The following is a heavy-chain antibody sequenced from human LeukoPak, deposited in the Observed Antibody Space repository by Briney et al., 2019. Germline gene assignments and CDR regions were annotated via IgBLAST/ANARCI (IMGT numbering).Heavy chain of an antibody. D-gene: IGHD5-18*01. CDR1: GLSFSSSW. J-gene: IGHJ4*02. V-gene: IGHV3-7*01. CDR3: ARILTYSYGLDY. Sequence: PGGSLRLSCAASGLSFSSSWMTWVRQAPGKGLEWVANIKEDESEIYYVDSVKGRFTASRDNAKNSLYLQMNSLRAEDTAVYYRARILTYSYGLDYWGQGILVTVSS. CDR2: IKEDESEI.